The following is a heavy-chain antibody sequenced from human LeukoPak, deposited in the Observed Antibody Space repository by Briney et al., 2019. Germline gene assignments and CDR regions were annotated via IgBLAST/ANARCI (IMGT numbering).Heavy chain of an antibody. CDR2: MKEDGGEI. CDR3: VRDRGYSTFDY. CDR1: GFPVSNYW. D-gene: IGHD4-23*01. V-gene: IGHV3-7*01. Sequence: GGSLRLSCAASGFPVSNYWMAWVRQAPGKGLEWVANMKEDGGEINYVDSVKGRFTISRDNAKNSLDLQMNSLRVDDTAVYYCVRDRGYSTFDYWGQGTLVIVSS. J-gene: IGHJ4*02.